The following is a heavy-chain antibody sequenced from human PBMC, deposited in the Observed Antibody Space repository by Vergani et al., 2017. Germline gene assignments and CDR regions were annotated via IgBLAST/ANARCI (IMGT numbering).Heavy chain of an antibody. J-gene: IGHJ4*02. CDR3: ARRGWGSSVGYFDY. CDR1: GGSISSGGYY. D-gene: IGHD6-6*01. V-gene: IGHV4-31*03. Sequence: QVQLQESGPGLVKPSQTLSLTCTVSGGSISSGGYYWSWIRQHPGKGLEWIGYIYYSGSTYYNPSLKSRVSISVDTSKNQFSLKLTSVTAADTAVYYCARRGWGSSVGYFDYWGQGTLVTGSS. CDR2: IYYSGST.